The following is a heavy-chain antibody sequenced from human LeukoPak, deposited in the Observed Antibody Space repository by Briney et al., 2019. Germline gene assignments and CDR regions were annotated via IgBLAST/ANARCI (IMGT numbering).Heavy chain of an antibody. CDR3: AREYSSGWYTTMGY. CDR2: ISYDGSNK. Sequence: PGGSLRLSCAASGFTFSSYAMHWVRQAPGKGLEWVAVISYDGSNKYYADSVKGRFTISRDNSKNTLYLQMNNLRAEDTAVYYCAREYSSGWYTTMGYWGQGTLVTVSS. J-gene: IGHJ4*02. V-gene: IGHV3-30*04. CDR1: GFTFSSYA. D-gene: IGHD6-19*01.